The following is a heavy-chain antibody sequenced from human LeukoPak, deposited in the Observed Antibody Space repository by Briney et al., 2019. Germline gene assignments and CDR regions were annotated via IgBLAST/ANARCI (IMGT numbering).Heavy chain of an antibody. V-gene: IGHV4-39*01. J-gene: IGHJ4*02. CDR2: IYYSGST. CDR3: ARHVKVLGGIDY. D-gene: IGHD3-16*01. CDR1: GGSISSSSYY. Sequence: SETLSLTCTVSGGSISSSSYYWGWIRQPPGKGLEWIGSIYYSGSTYYNPSLKSRVTISVDTSKNQFSLKLSSVTAADTAVYYCARHVKVLGGIDYWGQGTLVTVSS.